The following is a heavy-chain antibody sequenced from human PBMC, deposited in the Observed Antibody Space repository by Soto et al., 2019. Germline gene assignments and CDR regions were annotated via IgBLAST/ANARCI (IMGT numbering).Heavy chain of an antibody. V-gene: IGHV1-18*04. Sequence: GASVKVSCKASGYTFTGYYMHWVRQAPGQGLEWMGWISAYNGNTNYAQKLQGRVTMTTDTSTSTAYMELRSLRSDDTAVYYCARDSWNDVRRDAFDIWGQGTMVTVSS. D-gene: IGHD1-1*01. CDR3: ARDSWNDVRRDAFDI. J-gene: IGHJ3*02. CDR1: GYTFTGYY. CDR2: ISAYNGNT.